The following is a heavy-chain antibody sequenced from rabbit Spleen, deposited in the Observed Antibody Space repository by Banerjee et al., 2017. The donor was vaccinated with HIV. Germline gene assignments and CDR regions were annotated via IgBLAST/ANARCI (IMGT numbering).Heavy chain of an antibody. CDR3: ARSVYGGDDYAARLDL. CDR2: INAITGKA. Sequence: QEQLVESGGGLVKPEGSLKLSCTASGISFSNKAVMCWVRQAPGKGLEWIACINAITGKAVYANWAKGRSTFSKTSSTTVTLQMTSLAAADTATNFCARSVYGGDDYAARLDLWGPGTRSPS. CDR1: GISFSNKAV. D-gene: IGHD6-1*01. J-gene: IGHJ3*01. V-gene: IGHV1S45*01.